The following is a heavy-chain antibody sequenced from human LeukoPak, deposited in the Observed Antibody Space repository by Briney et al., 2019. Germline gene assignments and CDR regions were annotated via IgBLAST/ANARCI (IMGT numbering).Heavy chain of an antibody. CDR3: AKTRDYGDYYYYYGMDV. J-gene: IGHJ6*02. D-gene: IGHD4-17*01. CDR1: GFTFSSYA. CDR2: ISGSGGST. Sequence: HPGGSLRLSCAASGFTFSSYAMSWVRQAPGKGLEWVSAISGSGGSTYYADSVKGRFTISRDNSKNTLYLQMNSLRAEDTAVYYCAKTRDYGDYYYYYGMDVWSQGTTVTVSS. V-gene: IGHV3-23*01.